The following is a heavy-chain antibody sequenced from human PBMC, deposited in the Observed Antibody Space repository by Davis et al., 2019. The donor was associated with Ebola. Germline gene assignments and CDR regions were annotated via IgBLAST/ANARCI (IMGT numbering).Heavy chain of an antibody. Sequence: GESLKISCAASGFTFSSYSMNWVRQAPGKGLEWVSSISSSSSYIYYADSVKGRFTISRDNAKNSLYLQMNSLRAEDTAVYYCARDLIVVGGMDVWGQGTTVTVSS. CDR3: ARDLIVVGGMDV. CDR2: ISSSSSYI. D-gene: IGHD2-15*01. V-gene: IGHV3-21*01. J-gene: IGHJ6*02. CDR1: GFTFSSYS.